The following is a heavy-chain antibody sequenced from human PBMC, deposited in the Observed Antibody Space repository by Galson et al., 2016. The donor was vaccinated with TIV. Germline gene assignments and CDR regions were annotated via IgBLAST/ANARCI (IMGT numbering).Heavy chain of an antibody. V-gene: IGHV4-30-2*01. Sequence: TLSLTCAVSGDSISSGVYSWRWIRQPPGKGLEWIGYIYHSGNTYYNPSLKSRVTISVDRSRNQFSLKLSSVTAADTAVYYCARFSSRWYDAFDIWGQGTMVTVSS. CDR3: ARFSSRWYDAFDI. CDR2: IYHSGNT. D-gene: IGHD6-13*01. J-gene: IGHJ3*02. CDR1: GDSISSGVYS.